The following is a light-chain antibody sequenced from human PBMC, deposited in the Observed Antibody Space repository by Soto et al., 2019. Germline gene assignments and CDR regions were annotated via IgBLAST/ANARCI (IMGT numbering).Light chain of an antibody. CDR2: AAS. CDR3: QQSYSSPRT. Sequence: DIRMTQSPSSLSASVGDRVTITCRASQSISSYLNWYQQTAGKAPKLLIYAASSLQSGVPSRFSGSGSGTDFTLTISRLQPEDFATYYCQQSYSSPRTFGQGTKV. V-gene: IGKV1-39*01. J-gene: IGKJ1*01. CDR1: QSISSY.